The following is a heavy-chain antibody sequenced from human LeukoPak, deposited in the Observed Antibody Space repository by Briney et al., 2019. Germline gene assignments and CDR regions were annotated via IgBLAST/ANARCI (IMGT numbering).Heavy chain of an antibody. Sequence: SETLSLTCTVSGGSISSYYWSWIRQPLGKGLEWIGYIYYSGITNYSPSLKSRVTKSIDTSKNQFSLKLSSVTAADTAVYYCARHSYYYYGMDVWGQGTTVTVSS. CDR2: IYYSGIT. CDR1: GGSISSYY. J-gene: IGHJ6*02. V-gene: IGHV4-59*08. CDR3: ARHSYYYYGMDV.